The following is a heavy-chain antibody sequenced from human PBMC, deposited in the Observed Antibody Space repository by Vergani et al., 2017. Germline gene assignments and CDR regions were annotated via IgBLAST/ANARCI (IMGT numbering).Heavy chain of an antibody. V-gene: IGHV1-18*01. Sequence: QAQLVQSGAEVKKPGASVKVSCKASGYTFTSYGISWVRPAPGQGLEWMGWISADNGNTNYAQKLQGRVTMTTDTSTSTAYMELRSLRSDDTAVYYCARAGNSHSHRYSLNYWGQGTLVTVSS. D-gene: IGHD5-18*01. CDR2: ISADNGNT. CDR1: GYTFTSYG. J-gene: IGHJ4*02. CDR3: ARAGNSHSHRYSLNY.